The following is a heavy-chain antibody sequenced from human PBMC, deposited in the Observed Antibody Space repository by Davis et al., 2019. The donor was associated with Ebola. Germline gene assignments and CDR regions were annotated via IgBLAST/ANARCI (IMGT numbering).Heavy chain of an antibody. CDR3: ARQSGIYYVIDY. Sequence: ASVTVSCKASGYTFTGYYMHWVRQAPGQGLEWMGWISPNGGGTNYAQKFRGRVTMTRDTSISTDYMELTGLRSDDTAVYYCARQSGIYYVIDYWGQGTLVTVSS. CDR1: GYTFTGYY. CDR2: ISPNGGGT. V-gene: IGHV1-2*02. J-gene: IGHJ4*02. D-gene: IGHD1-26*01.